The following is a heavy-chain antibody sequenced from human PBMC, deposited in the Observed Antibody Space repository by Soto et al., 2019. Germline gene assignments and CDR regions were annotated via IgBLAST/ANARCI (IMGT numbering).Heavy chain of an antibody. D-gene: IGHD1-26*01. CDR3: ARGRYVRGSYWVSRWFDP. CDR2: IYYSGST. Sequence: QLQLQESGPGLVKPSETLSLTCTVSGGSISSSSYYWGWIRQPPGKGLEWIGSIYYSGSTYYNPSLKSRVTISVDTSKNQFSLELSSVTAADTAVYYCARGRYVRGSYWVSRWFDPWGQGTLVTVSS. CDR1: GGSISSSSYY. J-gene: IGHJ5*02. V-gene: IGHV4-39*01.